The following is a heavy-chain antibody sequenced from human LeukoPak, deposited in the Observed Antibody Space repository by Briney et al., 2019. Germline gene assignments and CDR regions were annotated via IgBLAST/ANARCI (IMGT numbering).Heavy chain of an antibody. J-gene: IGHJ4*02. D-gene: IGHD6-19*01. CDR2: IYYSGST. CDR1: GGSISSYY. Sequence: SETLSLTCTVSGGSISSYYWSWIRQPPGKGLEWIGYIYYSGSTNYNPSLKSRVTISVDTSKNQFSLKLCSVTAADTAVYYCARHKKWLAIDYWGQGTLVTVSS. V-gene: IGHV4-59*08. CDR3: ARHKKWLAIDY.